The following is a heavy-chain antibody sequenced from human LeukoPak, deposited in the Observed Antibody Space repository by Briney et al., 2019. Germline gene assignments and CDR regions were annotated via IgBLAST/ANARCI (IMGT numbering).Heavy chain of an antibody. Sequence: GGSPRLSCAASGFTFANYAVSWVRQAPGKGLEWVSRISSSGGTTYYADSVKGRFTISRDNSKNTLSLQLSSLRAEDTAVYYCARFTSSGFLDLWGQGTLVTVSS. J-gene: IGHJ5*02. CDR1: GFTFANYA. V-gene: IGHV3-23*01. D-gene: IGHD3-22*01. CDR2: ISSSGGTT. CDR3: ARFTSSGFLDL.